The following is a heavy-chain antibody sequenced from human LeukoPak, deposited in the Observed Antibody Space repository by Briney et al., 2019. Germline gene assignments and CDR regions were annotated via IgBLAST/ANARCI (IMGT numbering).Heavy chain of an antibody. D-gene: IGHD5-18*01. CDR2: ISGSGGST. Sequence: PGGSLRLSCAASRFTFSSYAMSWVRQAPGKGLEWVSAISGSGGSTYYADSVKGRFTISRDNSKNTLYLQMNSLRAEDTAVYYCATTTGYSYGYLSPYYYYGMDVWGQGTTVTVSS. V-gene: IGHV3-23*01. J-gene: IGHJ6*02. CDR3: ATTTGYSYGYLSPYYYYGMDV. CDR1: RFTFSSYA.